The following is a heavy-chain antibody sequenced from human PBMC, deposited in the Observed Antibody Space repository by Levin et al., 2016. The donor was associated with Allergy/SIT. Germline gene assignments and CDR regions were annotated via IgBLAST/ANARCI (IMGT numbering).Heavy chain of an antibody. J-gene: IGHJ1*01. Sequence: ASVKVSCKASGYTFTSYGISWVRQAPGQGLEWMGWISAYNGNTNYAQKLQGRVTMTTDTSTSTAYMELRSLRSDDTAVYYCASSEGSSSWYRRGGEYFQHWGQGTLVTVSS. CDR3: ASSEGSSSWYRRGGEYFQH. D-gene: IGHD6-13*01. CDR1: GYTFTSYG. V-gene: IGHV1-18*01. CDR2: ISAYNGNT.